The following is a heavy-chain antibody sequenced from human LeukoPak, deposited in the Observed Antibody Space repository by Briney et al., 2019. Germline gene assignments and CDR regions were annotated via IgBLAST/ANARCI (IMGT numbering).Heavy chain of an antibody. CDR2: ISYDGSNK. J-gene: IGHJ4*02. V-gene: IGHV3-30-3*01. D-gene: IGHD5-24*01. CDR3: ARARWLQLGPFDY. CDR1: GFTFSSYA. Sequence: PGGSLRLSCAASGFTFSSYAMHWVRQAPGKGLEWVAVISYDGSNKYYADSVKGRFTISRDNSKNTLYLQMNSLGAEDTAVYYCARARWLQLGPFDYWGQGTLVTVSS.